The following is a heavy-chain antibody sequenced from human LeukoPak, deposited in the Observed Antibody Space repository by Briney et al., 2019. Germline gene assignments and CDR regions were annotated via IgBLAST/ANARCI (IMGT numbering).Heavy chain of an antibody. V-gene: IGHV3-21*06. CDR2: IGPTGFDR. J-gene: IGHJ4*02. CDR3: ATVTNGRHYDY. D-gene: IGHD1-14*01. CDR1: GLTFSSSG. Sequence: GGSLRLSCTTSGLTFSSSGFNWVRQAPGKGLEWVASIGPTGFDRYHADSLKGRFTISRDNANNLLYLQMDSLRAEDTAVYYCATVTNGRHYDYWGQGTLLTASS.